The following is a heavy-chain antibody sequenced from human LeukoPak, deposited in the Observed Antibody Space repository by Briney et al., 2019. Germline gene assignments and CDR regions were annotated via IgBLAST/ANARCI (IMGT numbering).Heavy chain of an antibody. D-gene: IGHD3-10*01. J-gene: IGHJ4*02. CDR2: INSDGSST. V-gene: IGHV3-74*01. CDR3: ARVEFGELSPYFDY. CDR1: GFTFSSYW. Sequence: GGSLRLSCAASGFTFSSYWMHWLRQAPGKGLVWVSRINSDGSSTSYADAVKGRFTISRDNAKNTLYLQMNSLRAEDTAVYYCARVEFGELSPYFDYWGQGTLVTVSS.